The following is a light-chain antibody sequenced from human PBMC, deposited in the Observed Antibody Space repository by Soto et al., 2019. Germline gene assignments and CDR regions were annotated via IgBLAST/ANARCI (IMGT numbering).Light chain of an antibody. J-gene: IGKJ1*01. V-gene: IGKV3-15*01. CDR3: QQYLNLWT. Sequence: EIVMTEAPATLSVSPGERATLSCRARQRVSSNLAWYPQKPGQSPRLLLYAASPRATGIPARSSGSGSGKEFTLTISSLQSEDFAVYSCQQYLNLWTFGQGTKVDIK. CDR1: QRVSSN. CDR2: AAS.